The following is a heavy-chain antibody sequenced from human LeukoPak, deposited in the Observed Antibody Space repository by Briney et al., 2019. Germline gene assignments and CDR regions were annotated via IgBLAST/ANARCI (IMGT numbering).Heavy chain of an antibody. V-gene: IGHV1-69*13. J-gene: IGHJ4*02. Sequence: SVKVSCKASGGTFSSYAISWVRQAPGQGLEWMGGIIPIFGTANYAQKFQGRVTSTADESTSTAYMELSSLRSEDTAVYYCARDTYCSGDSCYSYYFDYWGQGTLVTVSS. CDR1: GGTFSSYA. CDR2: IIPIFGTA. CDR3: ARDTYCSGDSCYSYYFDY. D-gene: IGHD2-15*01.